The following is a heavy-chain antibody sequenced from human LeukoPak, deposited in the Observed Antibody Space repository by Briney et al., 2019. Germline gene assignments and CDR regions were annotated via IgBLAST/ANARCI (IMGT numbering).Heavy chain of an antibody. Sequence: GSLSLSCAVSGFTLSSAAMTWVRQAPGKGLEWVSTITGSDDGTYYADSVKGRFTISRDYSKNTLNLQMNSLRVEDTAIYYCAKGPQLGSGYHPDYRGQGTLVTVSS. J-gene: IGHJ4*02. V-gene: IGHV3-23*01. CDR1: GFTLSSAA. CDR2: ITGSDDGT. D-gene: IGHD3-22*01. CDR3: AKGPQLGSGYHPDY.